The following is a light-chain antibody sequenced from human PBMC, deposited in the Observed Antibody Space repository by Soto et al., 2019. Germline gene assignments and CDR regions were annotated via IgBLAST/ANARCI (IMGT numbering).Light chain of an antibody. CDR3: QSYCAGFVI. J-gene: IGLJ2*01. Sequence: NFMLTQPHSVSESPGKTVTISCTRSSGSIANNYVQWYQQRPGSAPTTVIYENKLRPSGGPGRFSGSTDASSNSASLTISGLRTGGGADYCCQSYCAGFVIFGGGTQLTVL. CDR2: ENK. V-gene: IGLV6-57*04. CDR1: SGSIANNY.